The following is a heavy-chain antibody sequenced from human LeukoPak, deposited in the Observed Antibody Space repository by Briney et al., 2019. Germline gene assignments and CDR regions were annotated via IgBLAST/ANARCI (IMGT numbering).Heavy chain of an antibody. CDR2: ISGSGGST. Sequence: GGSLRLSCEASGFTFTTYSMTWVRQAPGKGLEWVSAISGSGGSTYYADSVKGRFTISRDNAKNSLYLQMNSLRAEDTAVYYCARVYCSGGSCYSHDAFDIWGQGTMVTVSS. D-gene: IGHD2-15*01. CDR3: ARVYCSGGSCYSHDAFDI. CDR1: GFTFTTYS. J-gene: IGHJ3*02. V-gene: IGHV3-21*04.